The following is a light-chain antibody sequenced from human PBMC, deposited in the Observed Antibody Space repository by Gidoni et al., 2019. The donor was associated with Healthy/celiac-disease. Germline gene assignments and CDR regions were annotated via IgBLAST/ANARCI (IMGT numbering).Light chain of an antibody. Sequence: EIVLTQSPDTLSLSPGERATLSCRASQSVSSSYLAWYQQKPGQAPRLLIYGASSRATGIPDRFSGSGSGTDFTLTISRLEPEDFAVYYCQQYGSSAWTFGQXTKVEIK. V-gene: IGKV3-20*01. J-gene: IGKJ1*01. CDR2: GAS. CDR3: QQYGSSAWT. CDR1: QSVSSSY.